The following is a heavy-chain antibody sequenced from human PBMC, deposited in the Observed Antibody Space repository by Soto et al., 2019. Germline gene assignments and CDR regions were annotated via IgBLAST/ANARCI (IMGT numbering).Heavy chain of an antibody. CDR2: IIPILGIA. CDR3: ARDPIYGSGSYYNSYYYGMDV. J-gene: IGHJ6*02. CDR1: GGTFSSYT. D-gene: IGHD3-10*01. V-gene: IGHV1-69*08. Sequence: QVQLVQSGAEVKKPGSSVKVSCKASGGTFSSYTISWVRQAPGQGLEWMGRIIPILGIANYAQKFQGRVTITADKSTSTAYMELSSLRSDDTAVYYCARDPIYGSGSYYNSYYYGMDVWGQGTTFTVSS.